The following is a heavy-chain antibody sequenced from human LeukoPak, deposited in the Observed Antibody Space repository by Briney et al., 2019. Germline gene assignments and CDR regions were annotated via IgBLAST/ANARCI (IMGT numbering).Heavy chain of an antibody. D-gene: IGHD6-13*01. CDR3: AKDQQYSSSWYFDY. CDR1: GFTFDDYA. Sequence: PGRSLRLSCAASGFTFDDYAIHWVRQAPGKGLEWVSGISWNSGSIGYADSVKGRFTISRDNAKNSLYLQMNSLRAEDTALYYCAKDQQYSSSWYFDYWGQGTLVTVSS. V-gene: IGHV3-9*01. J-gene: IGHJ4*02. CDR2: ISWNSGSI.